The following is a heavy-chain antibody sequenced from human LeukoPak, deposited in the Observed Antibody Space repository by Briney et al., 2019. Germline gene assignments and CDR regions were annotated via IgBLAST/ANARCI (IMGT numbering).Heavy chain of an antibody. CDR1: GFTFSDYY. Sequence: GGSLRLSCAASGFTFSDYYMSWIRQAPGKGLEWVSYISSSGSTIYYADSVKGRFTISRDNAKNSLYLQMNSLRAEDTAVYYCAKRLVSSSWSRSGDYYYYMDVWGKGTTVTISS. V-gene: IGHV3-11*04. CDR3: AKRLVSSSWSRSGDYYYYMDV. J-gene: IGHJ6*03. D-gene: IGHD6-13*01. CDR2: ISSSGSTI.